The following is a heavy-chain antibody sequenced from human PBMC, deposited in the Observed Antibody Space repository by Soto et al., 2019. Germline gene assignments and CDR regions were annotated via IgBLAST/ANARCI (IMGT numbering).Heavy chain of an antibody. D-gene: IGHD2-2*01. CDR1: GGSINNYW. J-gene: IGHJ5*02. Sequence: SEYLSLTWTGSGGSINNYWWHWIRQPPGKGLEWIGYIYYSGSTNYNPSLRGRLTMSLEMSKNQFSLNLRSVTAADTAVYYCARSALVPASINWFDAWGQGLLVT. CDR2: IYYSGST. CDR3: ARSALVPASINWFDA. V-gene: IGHV4-59*01.